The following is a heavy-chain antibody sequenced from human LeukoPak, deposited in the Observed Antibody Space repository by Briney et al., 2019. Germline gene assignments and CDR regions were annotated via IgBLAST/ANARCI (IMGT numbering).Heavy chain of an antibody. CDR2: IIPIFGTA. J-gene: IGHJ4*02. D-gene: IGHD3-10*01. CDR3: PRDPLWFGESSDY. V-gene: IGHV1-69*05. Sequence: SSVKVSCKASGGTFSSYAISWVRQAPGQGLEWMGRIIPIFGTANYAQKFQGRVTITTDESTSTAHMELSSLRSEDTAVYYCPRDPLWFGESSDYWGQGTLVTVSS. CDR1: GGTFSSYA.